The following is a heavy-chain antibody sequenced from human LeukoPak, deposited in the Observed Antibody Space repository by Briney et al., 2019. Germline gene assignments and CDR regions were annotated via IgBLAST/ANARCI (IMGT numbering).Heavy chain of an antibody. Sequence: SQTLSLTFAISGDSVSSNSAAWNWIRQSPSRGLEWLGRTYYRSKWYNDYAVSVKSRITINPDTSKNQFSLQLNSVTPEDTAVYYCARAVTMVRGVTPAYFDYWGQGTLVTVSS. V-gene: IGHV6-1*01. CDR2: TYYRSKWYN. D-gene: IGHD3-10*01. CDR1: GDSVSSNSAA. CDR3: ARAVTMVRGVTPAYFDY. J-gene: IGHJ4*02.